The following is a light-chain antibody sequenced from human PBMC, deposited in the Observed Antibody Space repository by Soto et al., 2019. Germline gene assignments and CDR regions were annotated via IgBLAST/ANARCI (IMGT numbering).Light chain of an antibody. J-gene: IGKJ4*01. CDR1: PRVSSSY. CDR2: GAS. Sequence: VLTQSPGPLSLSPGGRATHSCRARPRVSSSYLAWYQQKPGQAPRLLIYGASSRATGIPDRFSGSGSGTDFTLTISRLEPEDFAVYYCQQYGSSPPGLTFGGGTKVDIK. V-gene: IGKV3-20*01. CDR3: QQYGSSPPGLT.